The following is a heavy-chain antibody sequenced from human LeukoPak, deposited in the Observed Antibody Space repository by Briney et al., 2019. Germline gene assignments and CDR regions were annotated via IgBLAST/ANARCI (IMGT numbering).Heavy chain of an antibody. J-gene: IGHJ4*02. V-gene: IGHV4-59*01. CDR1: GGSISSYY. CDR2: IYYSGST. CDR3: AREGAADHHYFNY. Sequence: PSETLSLTCTVLGGSISSYYWSWIRQPPGKGLEWIGYIYYSGSTNYNPSLKSRVTISVDTSKNQFSLKLSSVTAADTAVYYCAREGAADHHYFNYWGQGTLVTVSS. D-gene: IGHD2-15*01.